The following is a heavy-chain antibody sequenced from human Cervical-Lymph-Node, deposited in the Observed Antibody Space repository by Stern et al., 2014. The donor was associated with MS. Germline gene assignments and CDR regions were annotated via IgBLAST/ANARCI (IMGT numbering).Heavy chain of an antibody. CDR1: GYTFTSYY. Sequence: QVQLVQSGAEVKKPGASVKVSCKASGYTFTSYYMHWVRQAPGQGLEWVGIIKPSRGINCYAQQFHGSVTITRDTSNSPARIEDGSLRSEDTAVYYCARVKYSSSPVDYWGQGTLVTVSS. V-gene: IGHV1-46*03. D-gene: IGHD6-6*01. CDR3: ARVKYSSSPVDY. CDR2: IKPSRGIN. J-gene: IGHJ4*02.